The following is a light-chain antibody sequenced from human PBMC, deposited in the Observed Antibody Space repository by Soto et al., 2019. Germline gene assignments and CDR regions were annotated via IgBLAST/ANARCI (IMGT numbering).Light chain of an antibody. CDR3: SSYAGSSNV. CDR1: SSDVGGYNY. J-gene: IGLJ1*01. V-gene: IGLV2-8*01. Sequence: QSVLTQPPSASGSPGQSVAISCTGTSSDVGGYNYVSWYQQHPGKAPKLMIYEVTKRPSGVPDRFSGYKSGNTASLTVSGLQAEDEADYYCSSYAGSSNVFGTGTKVTVL. CDR2: EVT.